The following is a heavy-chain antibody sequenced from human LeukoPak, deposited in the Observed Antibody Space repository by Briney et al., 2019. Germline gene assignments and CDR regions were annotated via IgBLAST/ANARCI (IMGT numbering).Heavy chain of an antibody. CDR3: ARHTTMAHFDY. CDR1: GDSINSYY. J-gene: IGHJ4*02. V-gene: IGHV4-59*08. Sequence: SETLSLTCNVSGDSINSYYWSWIRQPPGKELEWIGYIYYSGSTNYNPPLKSRVTISVDTSNNQFSLKLSSVTAADTAVYYCARHTTMAHFDYWGQGTLVTVSS. CDR2: IYYSGST. D-gene: IGHD5-18*01.